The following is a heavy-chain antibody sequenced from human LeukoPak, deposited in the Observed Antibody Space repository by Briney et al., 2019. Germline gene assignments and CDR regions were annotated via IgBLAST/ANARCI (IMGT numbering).Heavy chain of an antibody. CDR3: ARRGEYCSSTSCYRYYYCMDV. V-gene: IGHV5-51*01. Sequence: HGASLQISCKGSGYSFTSYWIGWVRQLPGKVLEWMGIIYPGDSDTRYSPSFQGQVTISADKSISAAYLQWSSLKASDTAMYYCARRGEYCSSTSCYRYYYCMDVWGKGTTVTVSS. D-gene: IGHD2-2*01. CDR1: GYSFTSYW. CDR2: IYPGDSDT. J-gene: IGHJ6*03.